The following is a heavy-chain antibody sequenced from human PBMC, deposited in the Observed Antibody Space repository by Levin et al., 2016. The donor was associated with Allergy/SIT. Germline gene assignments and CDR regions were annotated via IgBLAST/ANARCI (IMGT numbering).Heavy chain of an antibody. V-gene: IGHV3-30*18. J-gene: IGHJ6*02. CDR2: ISYDGSNK. CDR3: AKDRDSSGWYEGSYYYYGMDV. Sequence: VRQAPGKGLEWVAVISYDGSNKYYADSVKGRFTISRDNSKNTLYLQMNSLRAEDTAVYYCAKDRDSSGWYEGSYYYYGMDVWGQGTTVTVSS. D-gene: IGHD6-19*01.